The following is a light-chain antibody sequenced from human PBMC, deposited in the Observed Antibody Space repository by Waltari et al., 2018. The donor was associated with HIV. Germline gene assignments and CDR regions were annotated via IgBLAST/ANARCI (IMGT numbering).Light chain of an antibody. J-gene: IGLJ3*02. Sequence: QTVVTQEPSFSVSPGGTVTLTCGLSSGPVSTIYYPSWYQQSPGQTPRTLIYSTNTRSSGVPDRFSGSILGNKAALTITGAQADDESDYYCVLYMGSGIWVFGGGTKLTVL. CDR3: VLYMGSGIWV. V-gene: IGLV8-61*01. CDR2: STN. CDR1: SGPVSTIYY.